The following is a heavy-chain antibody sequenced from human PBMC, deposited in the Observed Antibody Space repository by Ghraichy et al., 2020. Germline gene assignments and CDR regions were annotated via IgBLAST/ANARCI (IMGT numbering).Heavy chain of an antibody. CDR3: ARQGGDYESAYWYFDL. CDR2: ISPDDSDT. D-gene: IGHD4-17*01. J-gene: IGHJ2*01. V-gene: IGHV5-51*01. Sequence: GESLHISCKGSGYRFSSYWIAWVRQMPGKGLEWMGIISPDDSDTRYSPSFQGQVSISVDKSISTAYVQWSTLKASDTAMYYCARQGGDYESAYWYFDLWGLGTLVTVSA. CDR1: GYRFSSYW.